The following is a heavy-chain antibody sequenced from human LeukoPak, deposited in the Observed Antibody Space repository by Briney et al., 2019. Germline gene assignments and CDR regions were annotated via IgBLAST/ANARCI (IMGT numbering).Heavy chain of an antibody. CDR1: GYTFTGYY. CDR2: INPNSGGT. D-gene: IGHD3-10*01. CDR3: ARESHVTREDY. V-gene: IGHV1-2*06. J-gene: IGHJ4*02. Sequence: ASVKVSCKASGYTFTGYYMHWVRQAPGQGLEWMGRINPNSGGTDYAQRFQGRVTMTRDTSISTAYMELSRLRSDDTAVYYCARESHVTREDYWGQGTLVTVSS.